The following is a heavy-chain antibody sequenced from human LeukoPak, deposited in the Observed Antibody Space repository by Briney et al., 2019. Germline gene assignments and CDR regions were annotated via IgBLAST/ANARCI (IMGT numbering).Heavy chain of an antibody. CDR1: GFTFSSYS. D-gene: IGHD3-22*01. J-gene: IGHJ4*02. Sequence: GGSLRLSCAASGFTFSSYSMNWVRQAPGKGLEWVSSISSSSSTIYYTDSVKGRFTISRDNAKNSLYLQMNSLRAEDTAVYYCARARTVYYYDSSGPFDYWGQGTLVTVSS. V-gene: IGHV3-48*01. CDR2: ISSSSSTI. CDR3: ARARTVYYYDSSGPFDY.